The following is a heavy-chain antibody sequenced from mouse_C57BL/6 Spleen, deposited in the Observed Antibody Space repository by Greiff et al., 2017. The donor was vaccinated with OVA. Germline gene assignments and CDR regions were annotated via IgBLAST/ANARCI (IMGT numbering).Heavy chain of an antibody. V-gene: IGHV1-85*01. D-gene: IGHD1-1*01. CDR1: GYTFTSYD. CDR2: IYPRDGST. J-gene: IGHJ4*01. Sequence: QVQLQQSGPELVKPGASVKLSCKASGYTFTSYDINWVKQRPGQGLEWIGWIYPRDGSTKYNEKFKGKATLTVDTSSSTAYMELHSLTSEDSAVYFCASPITTVPYYAMDYWGQGTSVTVSS. CDR3: ASPITTVPYYAMDY.